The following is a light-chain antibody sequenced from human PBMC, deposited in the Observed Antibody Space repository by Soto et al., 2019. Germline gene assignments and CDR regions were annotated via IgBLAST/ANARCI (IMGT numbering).Light chain of an antibody. CDR3: HKYNGKPST. V-gene: IGKV1-5*03. Sequence: DFQMTQSPSTLSASVGDRVTITCRASQGIHSWLAWYQLKPGRAPKLLMYKASTIETGVPSRLSGSGSGTEFTLTISSVQPDDFAAYYCHKYNGKPSTFGQGTKVEIK. J-gene: IGKJ2*01. CDR1: QGIHSW. CDR2: KAS.